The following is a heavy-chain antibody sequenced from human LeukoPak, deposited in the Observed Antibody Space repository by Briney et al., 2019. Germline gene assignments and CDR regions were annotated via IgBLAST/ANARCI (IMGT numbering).Heavy chain of an antibody. CDR2: ISGSGGST. CDR3: AKDGCAAVAATDPLCYYYYLDV. Sequence: GGSLRLSCAASGFTFSGYAMTWVRQAPGKGLECVSVISGSGGSTKYVDSVKGRFTISRDNSKNTVYLQMNSLRVEDTAIYYCAKDGCAAVAATDPLCYYYYLDVWGKGTTVTVSS. V-gene: IGHV3-23*01. D-gene: IGHD6-19*01. J-gene: IGHJ6*03. CDR1: GFTFSGYA.